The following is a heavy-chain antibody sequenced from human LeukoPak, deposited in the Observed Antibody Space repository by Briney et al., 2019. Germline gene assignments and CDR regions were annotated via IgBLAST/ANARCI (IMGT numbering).Heavy chain of an antibody. J-gene: IGHJ4*02. CDR3: AREVAARSADY. CDR2: VNPGDGHT. CDR1: GYTFTTYY. D-gene: IGHD6-13*01. V-gene: IGHV1-46*01. Sequence: ASVKVSCKASGYTFTTYYMHWLRQAPGQGLEWMGIVNPGDGHTTYAPNFQGRLTMTRDTSISTAYMELSRLRSDDTAVYYCAREVAARSADYWGQGTLVTVSS.